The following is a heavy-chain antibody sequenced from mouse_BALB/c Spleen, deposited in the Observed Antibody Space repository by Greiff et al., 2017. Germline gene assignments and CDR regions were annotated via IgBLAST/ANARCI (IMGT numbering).Heavy chain of an antibody. D-gene: IGHD1-2*01. Sequence: EAGGGLVQPKGSLKLSCAASGFTFNTNAMNWVRQAPGKGLEWVARIRSKSNNYATYYADSVKDRFTISRDDSQSMLYLQMNNLKTEDTAMYYCNYGYYAMDYWGQGTSVTVSS. CDR3: NYGYYAMDY. CDR1: GFTFNTNA. J-gene: IGHJ4*01. V-gene: IGHV10S3*01. CDR2: IRSKSNNYAT.